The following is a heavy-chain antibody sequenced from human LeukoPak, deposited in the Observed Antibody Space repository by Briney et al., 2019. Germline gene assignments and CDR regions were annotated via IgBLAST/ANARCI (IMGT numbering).Heavy chain of an antibody. Sequence: SETLSLTCAVYGGSFSGYYWSWIRQPPGKGLEWIGEINHSGSTNYNPSLKSRVTISVDTSKNQFSLKLSSVTAAGTAVYYCARARNYYGSGSYVYWGQGTLVTVSS. D-gene: IGHD3-10*01. V-gene: IGHV4-34*01. CDR1: GGSFSGYY. CDR2: INHSGST. CDR3: ARARNYYGSGSYVY. J-gene: IGHJ4*02.